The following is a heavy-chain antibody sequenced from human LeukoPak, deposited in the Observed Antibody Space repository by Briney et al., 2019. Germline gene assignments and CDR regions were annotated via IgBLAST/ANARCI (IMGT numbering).Heavy chain of an antibody. J-gene: IGHJ4*02. CDR2: ISGSGGGT. CDR1: GFTFSTSA. CDR3: AKLFYSSGMYHFDY. D-gene: IGHD3-10*01. Sequence: AGGSPRLSCATSGFTFSTSAMSWVRQAPGKGLAWVSTISGSGGGTYYADSVKGRFTISRDNSKNTLYLQMNSLRAEDTAVFYCAKLFYSSGMYHFDYWGQGTLVTVSS. V-gene: IGHV3-23*01.